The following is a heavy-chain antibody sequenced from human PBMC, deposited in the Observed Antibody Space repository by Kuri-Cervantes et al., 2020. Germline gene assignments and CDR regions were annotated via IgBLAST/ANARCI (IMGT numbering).Heavy chain of an antibody. CDR1: GGSISSSSYY. CDR3: ARDVAAAGLDY. J-gene: IGHJ4*02. CDR2: IYYSGST. V-gene: IGHV4-39*07. D-gene: IGHD6-13*01. Sequence: SETLSLTCTVSGGSISSSSYYWGWIRQPPGKGLEWIGSIYYSGSTHYNPSLKSRVTISVDTSKNQFSLKLSSVTAADTAVYYCARDVAAAGLDYWGQGTLVTVSS.